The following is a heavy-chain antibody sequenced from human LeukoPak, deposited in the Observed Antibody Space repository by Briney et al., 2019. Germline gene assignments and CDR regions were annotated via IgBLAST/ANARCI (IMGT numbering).Heavy chain of an antibody. CDR3: VPQETTVTTF. D-gene: IGHD4-17*01. Sequence: GGSLRLSCAASGFTFSTYVMSWVRQAPGKGLEWVSTISGSGGSTHYADSVKGRFTISRDDSKNTLYLQMKSLRAEDTAVYFCVPQETTVTTFWGQGALVTVSS. CDR2: ISGSGGST. V-gene: IGHV3-23*01. J-gene: IGHJ4*02. CDR1: GFTFSTYV.